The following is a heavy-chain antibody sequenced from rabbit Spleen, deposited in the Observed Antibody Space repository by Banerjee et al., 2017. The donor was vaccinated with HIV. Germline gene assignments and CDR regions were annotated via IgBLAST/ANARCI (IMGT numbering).Heavy chain of an antibody. CDR1: GVSFSGSSY. CDR3: ARDTSSSFSSYGMDL. Sequence: QEQLVESGGGLVQPEGSLTLTCTASGVSFSGSSYMCWVRQAPGKGLEWIACIEAGSSGFTYFASWAKGRFTISKTSSTTVTLQMTSLTAADTATYFCARDTSSSFSSYGMDLWGPGTRSPS. V-gene: IGHV1S45*01. J-gene: IGHJ6*01. CDR2: IEAGSSGFT. D-gene: IGHD1-1*01.